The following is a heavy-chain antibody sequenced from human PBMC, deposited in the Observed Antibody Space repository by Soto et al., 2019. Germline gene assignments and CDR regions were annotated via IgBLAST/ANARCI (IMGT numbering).Heavy chain of an antibody. J-gene: IGHJ4*02. CDR2: INGSGTT. Sequence: EVQLVESGGGLVQPGESLRLSCAASEFSVSSYYMNWVRQAPGKGLEWVSVINGSGTTYYADSVRSRFTISRDSSKNTLYLQMNSLKSEDTAVYYCATNHYWSTSGCYYTDYWGKGTLVTVSS. D-gene: IGHD2-2*01. CDR1: EFSVSSYY. CDR3: ATNHYWSTSGCYYTDY. V-gene: IGHV3-66*01.